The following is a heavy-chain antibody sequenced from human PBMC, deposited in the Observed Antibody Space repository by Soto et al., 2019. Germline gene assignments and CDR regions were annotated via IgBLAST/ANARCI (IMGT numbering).Heavy chain of an antibody. Sequence: GGSLRLSCAASGFTFSSYAMSWVRQAPGKGLEWVSAISGSGGSTYYADSVKGRFTISRDNSKNTLYLQMNSLRAEDTAVYYCAKDLVQLERRDPRPPRSRAGHRVGATAGRGAFDIWGQGTMVTVS. CDR3: AKDLVQLERRDPRPPRSRAGHRVGATAGRGAFDI. V-gene: IGHV3-23*01. J-gene: IGHJ3*02. D-gene: IGHD1-1*01. CDR2: ISGSGGST. CDR1: GFTFSSYA.